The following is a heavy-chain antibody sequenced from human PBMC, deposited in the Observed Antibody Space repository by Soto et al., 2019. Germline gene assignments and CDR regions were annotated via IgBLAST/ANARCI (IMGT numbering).Heavy chain of an antibody. J-gene: IGHJ4*02. CDR3: ARDYYGSGKLDY. CDR1: GFTFSSYG. CDR2: IWYDGSNK. D-gene: IGHD3-10*01. Sequence: GGSLRLSCAASGFTFSSYGMHWVRQAPGKGLEWVAVIWYDGSNKYYADSVKGRFTISRDNSKNTLYLQMNSLRAEDTAVYYCARDYYGSGKLDYWGQGTLVTVSS. V-gene: IGHV3-33*01.